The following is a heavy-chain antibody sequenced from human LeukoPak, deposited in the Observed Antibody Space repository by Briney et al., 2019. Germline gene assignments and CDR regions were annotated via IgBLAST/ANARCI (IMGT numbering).Heavy chain of an antibody. V-gene: IGHV4-38-2*02. CDR1: GYSISSGYY. D-gene: IGHD2-15*01. CDR3: ARAPGAALD. CDR2: INHSGST. J-gene: IGHJ4*02. Sequence: SETLSLTCTVSGYSISSGYYWGWTRQPPGKGLEWIGEINHSGSTNYNPSLKSRVTVSLDTSKNQFSLKLSSVTAADTAVYYCARAPGAALDWGQGTLVTVSS.